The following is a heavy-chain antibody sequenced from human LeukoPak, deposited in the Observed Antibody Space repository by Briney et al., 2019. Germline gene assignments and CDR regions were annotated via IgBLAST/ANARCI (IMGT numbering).Heavy chain of an antibody. CDR3: ASAPLGNSFGYMAY. D-gene: IGHD5-18*01. Sequence: SQTLSLTCTVSGGSISSGDYYWSWIRQPPGKGLEWIGYIYYSGSAYYNPCLKSRVTITVDTSKNQFSLKLSSVTAADTAVYFCASAPLGNSFGYMAYWGQGALVTVSS. J-gene: IGHJ4*02. CDR2: IYYSGSA. V-gene: IGHV4-30-4*01. CDR1: GGSISSGDYY.